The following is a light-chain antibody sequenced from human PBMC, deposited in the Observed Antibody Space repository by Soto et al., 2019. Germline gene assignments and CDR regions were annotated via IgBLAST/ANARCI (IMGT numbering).Light chain of an antibody. CDR2: SVS. J-gene: IGKJ5*01. Sequence: ELVLTQSPGTLSLSPGDRATLSCRASQSVSNDYVAWVQQKPGQTPRLLIYSVSSRATGIPDRFSGSGSGTECTLTISSLQSEDFAVYYCQQYHNWPITFGQGTRLEIK. CDR3: QQYHNWPIT. V-gene: IGKV3D-15*01. CDR1: QSVSND.